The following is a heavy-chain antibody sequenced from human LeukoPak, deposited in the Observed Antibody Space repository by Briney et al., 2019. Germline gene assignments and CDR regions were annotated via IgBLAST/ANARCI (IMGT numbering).Heavy chain of an antibody. CDR1: GFTFSSYW. V-gene: IGHV3-74*01. Sequence: PGGSLRLSCAASGFTFSSYWMHWVRQAPGKGLVWVSRINSDGSSTSYADSVKGRFTISRDNAKNTLYLQMNSLRAEDTAVYYCAREVGAILFDYWGQGTLVTVSS. J-gene: IGHJ4*02. CDR3: AREVGAILFDY. D-gene: IGHD1-26*01. CDR2: INSDGSST.